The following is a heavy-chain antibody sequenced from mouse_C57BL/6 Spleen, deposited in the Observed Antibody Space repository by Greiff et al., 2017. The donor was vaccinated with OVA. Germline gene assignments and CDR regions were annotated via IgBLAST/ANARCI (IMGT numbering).Heavy chain of an antibody. CDR2: IDPSDSET. D-gene: IGHD1-1*01. J-gene: IGHJ4*01. V-gene: IGHV1-52*01. CDR1: GYTFTSYW. Sequence: QVQLKQPGAELVRPGSSVKLSCKASGYTFTSYWMHWVKQRPIQGLEWIGNIDPSDSETHYNQKFKDKATLTVDKSSSTAYMQLSSLTSEDSAVYYCAREDYYGSSYDYAMDYWGQGTSVTVSS. CDR3: AREDYYGSSYDYAMDY.